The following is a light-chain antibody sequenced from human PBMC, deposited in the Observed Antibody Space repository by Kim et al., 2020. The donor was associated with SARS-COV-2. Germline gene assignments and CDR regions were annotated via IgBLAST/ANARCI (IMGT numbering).Light chain of an antibody. Sequence: QAGLTQPPSVSKGLRQTATLTCTGNSNIVGNQGAAWLQQHQGHPPKLLSCRNNNRPSGISERFSASRSGNTASLTITGLKPEDEADYYCSALDSSLSARVFGGGTQLTVL. J-gene: IGLJ3*02. V-gene: IGLV10-54*02. CDR1: SNIVGNQG. CDR3: SALDSSLSARV. CDR2: RNN.